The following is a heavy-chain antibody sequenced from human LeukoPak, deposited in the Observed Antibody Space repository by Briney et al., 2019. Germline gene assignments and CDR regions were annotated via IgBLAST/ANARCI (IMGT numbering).Heavy chain of an antibody. V-gene: IGHV1-2*02. CDR2: INPNSGGT. D-gene: IGHD2-2*02. CDR3: ARNVVPAAIYNWFDP. CDR1: RYTFTGYY. J-gene: IGHJ5*02. Sequence: ASVKVSCKASRYTFTGYYMHWVRQAPGQGLEWMGWINPNSGGTNYAQKFQGRVTMTRDTSISTAYMELSRLRSDDTAVYYCARNVVPAAIYNWFDPWGQGTLVTVSS.